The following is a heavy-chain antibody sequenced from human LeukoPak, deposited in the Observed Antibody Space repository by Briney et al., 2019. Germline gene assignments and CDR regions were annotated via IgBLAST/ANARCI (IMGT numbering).Heavy chain of an antibody. D-gene: IGHD3-22*01. V-gene: IGHV5-51*01. Sequence: GEPLKISCKGSGYSFTSNWIGWVRQMPGKGLEWMGIIYPGDSDTRYSPSFQGQVTISADKSISTAYPQWSSLKASDTAMYYCARTNYFDSGGYYSYWGQGTLVTVSS. CDR1: GYSFTSNW. J-gene: IGHJ4*02. CDR3: ARTNYFDSGGYYSY. CDR2: IYPGDSDT.